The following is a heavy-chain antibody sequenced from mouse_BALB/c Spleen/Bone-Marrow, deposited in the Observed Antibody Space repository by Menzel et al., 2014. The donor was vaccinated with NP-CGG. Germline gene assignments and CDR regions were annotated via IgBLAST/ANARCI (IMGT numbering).Heavy chain of an antibody. Sequence: EVKLEESGGGLVQPGGSLRLSCATSGFTFTDYYMSWVRQPPGKALEWLGVIRNKANGYTTEYSATVKGRITICRDNFQIIIYLQIDTLRAEDRTTYYCAVDDCRYDGWYFDDWGPGTTVTVSS. CDR3: AVDDCRYDGWYFDD. CDR1: GFTFTDYY. D-gene: IGHD2-14*01. CDR2: IRNKANGYTT. J-gene: IGHJ1*01. V-gene: IGHV7-3*02.